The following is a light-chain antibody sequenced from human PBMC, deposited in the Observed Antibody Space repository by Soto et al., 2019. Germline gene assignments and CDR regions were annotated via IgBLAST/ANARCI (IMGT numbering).Light chain of an antibody. CDR2: DAS. CDR1: QSISSW. J-gene: IGKJ1*01. Sequence: DIQMNQSPSTLSASVGDRVTITCWASQSISSWLAWYQQKPGKAPKLLIYDASSLESGVPSRFSGSGSGTEFTLTITSLQTDDFATYYCQQYNSYPWTVGQGTKEDIK. CDR3: QQYNSYPWT. V-gene: IGKV1-5*01.